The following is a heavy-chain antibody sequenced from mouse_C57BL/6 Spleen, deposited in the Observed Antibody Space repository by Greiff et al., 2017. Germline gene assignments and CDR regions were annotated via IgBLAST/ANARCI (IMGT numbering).Heavy chain of an antibody. CDR1: GYTFTDYY. CDR2: INPNNGGT. Sequence: EVQLQQSGPELVKPGASVKISCKASGYTFTDYYMNWVKQSHGKSLEWIGDINPNNGGTSYNQKFKGKATLTVDKSSSTAYMELRSLTSEDSAVYYCARDGSSGYWGQGTTLTVSS. CDR3: ARDGSSGY. V-gene: IGHV1-26*01. J-gene: IGHJ2*01. D-gene: IGHD1-1*01.